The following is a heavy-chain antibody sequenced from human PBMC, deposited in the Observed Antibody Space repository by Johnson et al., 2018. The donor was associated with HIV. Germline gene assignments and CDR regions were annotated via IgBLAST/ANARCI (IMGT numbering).Heavy chain of an antibody. J-gene: IGHJ3*02. CDR3: AKGLWLKYQLLHDGFDI. V-gene: IGHV3-30*02. CDR1: GFTFSSYG. Sequence: QVQLVESGGGVVQPGGSLTLSCAASGFTFSSYGMHWVRQAPVTGMEWVGFIRFDGSDKFYADSVKGRFTISRDNSKNTLYLQMNSLSAEDAAVYYCAKGLWLKYQLLHDGFDIWGQGTMVTVSS. CDR2: IRFDGSDK. D-gene: IGHD2-2*01.